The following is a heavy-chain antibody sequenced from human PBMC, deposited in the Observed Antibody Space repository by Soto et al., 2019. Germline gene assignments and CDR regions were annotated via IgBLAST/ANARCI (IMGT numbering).Heavy chain of an antibody. CDR3: ARFAYGHTFVF. CDR2: INSDGSST. J-gene: IGHJ4*02. CDR1: GFTFSSYS. D-gene: IGHD3-10*01. Sequence: GTRCLTCAASGFTFSSYSMHWVRQAPGKGLVWVSRINSDGSSTSYADSVKGRFTISRDNAKNTLYLQMNSLRAEDTAVHYCARFAYGHTFVFWGQGTLVTVSS. V-gene: IGHV3-74*01.